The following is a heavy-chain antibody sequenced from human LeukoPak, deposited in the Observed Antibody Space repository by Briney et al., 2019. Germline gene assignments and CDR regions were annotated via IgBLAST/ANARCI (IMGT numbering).Heavy chain of an antibody. CDR1: GFTFSSYW. CDR3: ARAGYSTWSRFGHYYRDV. Sequence: SGGSLRLSCAASGFTFSSYWMHWVRQAPGKGLVWVSRINTDGSSTTYADSVKGRFTISRDNAKNTLYLQMNSLRAEDTAVYYCARAGYSTWSRFGHYYRDVGGKGTTVTVSS. D-gene: IGHD6-6*01. V-gene: IGHV3-74*01. J-gene: IGHJ6*03. CDR2: INTDGSST.